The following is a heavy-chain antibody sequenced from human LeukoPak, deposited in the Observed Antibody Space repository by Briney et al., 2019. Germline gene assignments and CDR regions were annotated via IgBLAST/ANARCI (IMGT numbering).Heavy chain of an antibody. Sequence: GGSLRLSCAASGFTFSSYAMSWVRQAPGKGLEWVSALSGRGDTTYYADSVKGRFTISRDNSKNTLYLQMNSLRVEDTAVYYCARYVGGGNSGGFDYWGQGTLVIVSS. CDR1: GFTFSSYA. D-gene: IGHD4-23*01. J-gene: IGHJ4*02. CDR3: ARYVGGGNSGGFDY. V-gene: IGHV3-23*01. CDR2: LSGRGDTT.